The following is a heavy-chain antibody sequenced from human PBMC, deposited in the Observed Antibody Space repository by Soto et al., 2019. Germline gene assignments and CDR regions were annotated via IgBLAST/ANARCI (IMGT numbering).Heavy chain of an antibody. CDR1: GGSISNHY. Sequence: QVQLQESGPGLVKPSETLSLTCSVSGGSISNHYWSWIRQPPGKGLEWIGYIYYNGNTNYNPPLXXXXXXXXXXXXXXXXXXXXXXXAADTAVYYCTRANWYSEYWGQGTLVTVSS. D-gene: IGHD7-27*01. V-gene: IGHV4-59*11. J-gene: IGHJ4*02. CDR2: IYYNGNT. CDR3: TRANWYSEY.